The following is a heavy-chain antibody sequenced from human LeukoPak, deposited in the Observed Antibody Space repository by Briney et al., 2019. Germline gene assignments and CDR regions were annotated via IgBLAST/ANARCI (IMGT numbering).Heavy chain of an antibody. Sequence: ETLSLTCAVYGGSFSGYYWSWIRQPPGKGLEWVSATSSSDAGTYYADSVRGRFTISRDNSKNTLYLQMNSLRAEDAAVYYCAKAPVTSCRGVYCYPFDYWGQGTLVTVSS. J-gene: IGHJ4*02. CDR1: GGSFSGYY. CDR2: TSSSDAGT. V-gene: IGHV3-23*01. CDR3: AKAPVTSCRGVYCYPFDY. D-gene: IGHD2-21*01.